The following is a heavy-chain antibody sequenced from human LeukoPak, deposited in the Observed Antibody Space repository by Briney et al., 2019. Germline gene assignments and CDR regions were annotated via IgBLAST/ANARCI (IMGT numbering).Heavy chain of an antibody. CDR1: GFTFSSHC. Sequence: AESLTLSCAASGFTFSSHCIHWVRQPPGKGLEWVAVVSSDGGTTYYADSVKGRFTISRDNSKNTLYLQMNSLRGEDTAIYYCTKESATGSRYSFDYWGQGTLVTVSS. CDR2: VSSDGGTT. J-gene: IGHJ4*02. CDR3: TKESATGSRYSFDY. V-gene: IGHV3-30*18. D-gene: IGHD2-15*01.